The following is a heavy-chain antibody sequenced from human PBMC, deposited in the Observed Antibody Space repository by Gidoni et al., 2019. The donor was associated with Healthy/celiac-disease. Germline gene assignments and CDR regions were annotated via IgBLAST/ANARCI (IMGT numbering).Heavy chain of an antibody. CDR3: ARGLSYSRDY. Sequence: QVQLVQSGAEVKKPGASVKVSCKASGNNFTSYDINWVRQATGKGFEWIGWMNPNSGNTGYAQKFQGRVTMTRNTSISTAYMELSSLRSEDTAVYYCARGLSYSRDYWGQGTLVTVSS. V-gene: IGHV1-8*01. CDR2: MNPNSGNT. CDR1: GNNFTSYD. J-gene: IGHJ4*02. D-gene: IGHD6-13*01.